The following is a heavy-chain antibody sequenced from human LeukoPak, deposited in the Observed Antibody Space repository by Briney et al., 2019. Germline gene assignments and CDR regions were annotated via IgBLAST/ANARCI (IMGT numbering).Heavy chain of an antibody. D-gene: IGHD3-22*01. Sequence: PGGSLRLSCAASGFTFDDYAMHWVRQAPGKGLEWVSGISWNSGSIGYADSVKGRFTISRDNAKNSLYLQMNSLRAEDTALYYCAKDLTYYYDSSGYYPTTIDYWGQGTLVTVSS. CDR1: GFTFDDYA. CDR2: ISWNSGSI. CDR3: AKDLTYYYDSSGYYPTTIDY. V-gene: IGHV3-9*01. J-gene: IGHJ4*02.